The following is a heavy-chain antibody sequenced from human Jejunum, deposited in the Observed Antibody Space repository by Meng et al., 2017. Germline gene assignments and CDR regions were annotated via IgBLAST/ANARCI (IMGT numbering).Heavy chain of an antibody. Sequence: QAQLQESGPGLVNPSGTLSLTCAVYGGSISSSSWWSWVRQPPGKGLEWIGEISLSGSPSYNPSLRTRVTISIDTSRNQFSLSLSSVTAADTAVYYCARHGAAPYFDDWGQGSLVTVSS. V-gene: IGHV4-4*02. CDR1: GGSISSSSW. CDR3: ARHGAAPYFDD. D-gene: IGHD2-15*01. J-gene: IGHJ4*02. CDR2: ISLSGSP.